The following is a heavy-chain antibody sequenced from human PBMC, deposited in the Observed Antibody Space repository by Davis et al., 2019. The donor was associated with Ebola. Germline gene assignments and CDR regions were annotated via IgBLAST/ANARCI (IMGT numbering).Heavy chain of an antibody. CDR1: GGTVSNAW. D-gene: IGHD1-7*01. V-gene: IGHV3-15*01. CDR3: VEDWNYDNIFDY. CDR2: IKSKTDGGTT. Sequence: PGGSLRLSCAASGGTVSNAWMSWGRQAPGKGLEWVGRIKSKTDGGTTDYAAPVKCSITIPRDDSKNTLYLQMNSLNPEDPAVYYCVEDWNYDNIFDYWGQGTLVTVSS. J-gene: IGHJ4*02.